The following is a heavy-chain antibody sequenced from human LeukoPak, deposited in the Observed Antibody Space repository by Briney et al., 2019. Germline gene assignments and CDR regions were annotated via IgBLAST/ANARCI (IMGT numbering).Heavy chain of an antibody. J-gene: IGHJ4*02. CDR2: IKTNAEGGTL. D-gene: IGHD3-3*02. V-gene: IGHV3-15*07. CDR1: GFTYSNDW. CDR3: TTGIDDEGGY. Sequence: GGSLRLSCAASGFTYSNDWMNWVRQAPGKGLEWVGRIKTNAEGGTLDYTAPVKGRFTISRDDSKNTLYLQMDSLEVEDTCMYYCTTGIDDEGGYWGQGTLVTVSS.